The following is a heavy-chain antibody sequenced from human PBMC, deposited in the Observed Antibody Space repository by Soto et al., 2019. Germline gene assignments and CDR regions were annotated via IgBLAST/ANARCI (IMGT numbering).Heavy chain of an antibody. V-gene: IGHV3-23*01. J-gene: IGHJ4*02. CDR1: GFTFSSYA. CDR3: AKGGRRFLEWLPMEG. CDR2: ISGSGGST. Sequence: EVQLLESGGGLVQPGGSLRLSCAASGFTFSSYAMSWVRQAPGKGLEWVSAISGSGGSTYYADSVKGRFTISRDNSKNTLYLQMNSLRAEDTAVYFCAKGGRRFLEWLPMEGWGQGTLVTVSS. D-gene: IGHD3-3*01.